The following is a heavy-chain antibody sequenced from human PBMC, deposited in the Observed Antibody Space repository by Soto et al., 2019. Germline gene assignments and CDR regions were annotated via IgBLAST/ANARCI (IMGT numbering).Heavy chain of an antibody. CDR3: AGRYCTNGVCYTNYYYYIDV. Sequence: EVQLLESGGGLVQPGGSLRLSCAASGFTFSTYAMSWVRQAPGKGLERVSTITTSGGNTYYADSVQGRFTISRDNSKNTLYLQMNSLRAEDTAVYYCAGRYCTNGVCYTNYYYYIDVWGKGTTVTFSS. CDR2: ITTSGGNT. J-gene: IGHJ6*03. CDR1: GFTFSTYA. D-gene: IGHD2-8*01. V-gene: IGHV3-23*01.